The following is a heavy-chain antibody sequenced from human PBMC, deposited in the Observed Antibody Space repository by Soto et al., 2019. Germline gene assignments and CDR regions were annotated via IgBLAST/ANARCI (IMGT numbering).Heavy chain of an antibody. V-gene: IGHV3-23*01. CDR3: ASSGVEYLVANWFDP. CDR2: ISGSGGST. D-gene: IGHD2-15*01. CDR1: GFTFSSYA. Sequence: GGSPRLSCAASGFTFSSYAMSWVRQAPGKGLEWVSAISGSGGSTYYADSVKGRFTISRDNSKNTLYLQMNSLRAEDTAVYYCASSGVEYLVANWFDPWGQGTLVTVSS. J-gene: IGHJ5*02.